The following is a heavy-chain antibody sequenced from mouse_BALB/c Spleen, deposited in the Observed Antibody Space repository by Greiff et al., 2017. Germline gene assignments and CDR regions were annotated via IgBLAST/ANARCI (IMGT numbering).Heavy chain of an antibody. D-gene: IGHD1-1*01. CDR2: ISYSGST. V-gene: IGHV3-2*02. CDR3: APYYDGRFAY. J-gene: IGHJ3*01. Sequence: EVMLVESGPGLVKPSQSLSLTCTVTGYSITSDYAWNWIRQFPGNKLEWMGYISYSGSTSYNPSLKSRISITRDTSKNQFFLQLNSVTTEDTATYYCAPYYDGRFAYWGQGTLVTVSA. CDR1: GYSITSDYA.